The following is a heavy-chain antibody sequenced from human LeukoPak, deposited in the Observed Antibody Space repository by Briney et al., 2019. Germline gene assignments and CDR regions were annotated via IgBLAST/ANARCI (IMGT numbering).Heavy chain of an antibody. V-gene: IGHV4-59*12. Sequence: SETLSLTCTVSGGSISSYYWSWIRQPPGKGLEWIGYIYYSGSTNYNPSLKSRVTMSVDTSKNQFSLKLSSVTAADTAVYYCARGSSGWYLVAFDIWGQGTMVTVSS. D-gene: IGHD6-19*01. J-gene: IGHJ3*02. CDR1: GGSISSYY. CDR2: IYYSGST. CDR3: ARGSSGWYLVAFDI.